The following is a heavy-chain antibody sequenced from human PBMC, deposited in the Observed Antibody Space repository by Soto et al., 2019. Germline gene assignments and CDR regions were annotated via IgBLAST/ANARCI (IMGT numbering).Heavy chain of an antibody. CDR1: GYTFPNYG. V-gene: IGHV1-18*04. CDR3: TRRVHLGGIIDNGY. J-gene: IGHJ4*02. CDR2: ISAYNGNT. Sequence: QVPLVQSGGEVKKPGASVKVSCKASGYTFPNYGITWVRQAPGQGLEWMGWISAYNGNTDYAQKFQGRVTMTTDTSTITAIMELRSLMSDDTTVSYCTRRVHLGGIIDNGYWGQGTLVTVS. D-gene: IGHD3-16*02.